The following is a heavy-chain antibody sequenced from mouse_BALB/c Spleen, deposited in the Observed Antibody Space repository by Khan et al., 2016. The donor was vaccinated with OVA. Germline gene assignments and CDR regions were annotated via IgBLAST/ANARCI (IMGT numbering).Heavy chain of an antibody. V-gene: IGHV5-6*01. CDR1: GFTFSTYG. CDR2: VSTGGSYT. D-gene: IGHD1-1*01. Sequence: EVELVESGGDLVKPGGSLKLSCAASGFTFSTYGMSWVRQTPDKRLEWVATVSTGGSYTYYPDSVKGRFTISRENAKNTLYLQMSGLKSEETAMFYCTRLAYYYDSEGFAYWGQGTLVTVSA. J-gene: IGHJ3*01. CDR3: TRLAYYYDSEGFAY.